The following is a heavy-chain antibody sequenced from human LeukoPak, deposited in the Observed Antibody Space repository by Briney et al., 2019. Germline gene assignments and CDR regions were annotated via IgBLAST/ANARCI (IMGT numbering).Heavy chain of an antibody. J-gene: IGHJ5*02. CDR2: IYSGGST. V-gene: IGHV3-53*01. CDR3: ARSAGYDILTGYLSDWFDP. Sequence: PGGSLRLSCAASGFTVSSNYMSWVRQAPGKGLEWVSLIYSGGSTYYADSVKGRFTISRDNSKNTLYLQMNSLRAEDTAVYYCARSAGYDILTGYLSDWFDPWGQGTLVTVSS. D-gene: IGHD3-9*01. CDR1: GFTVSSNY.